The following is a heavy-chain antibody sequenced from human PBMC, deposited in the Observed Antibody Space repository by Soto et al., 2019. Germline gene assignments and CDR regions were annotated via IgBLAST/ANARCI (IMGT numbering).Heavy chain of an antibody. CDR3: ARITVAGTSRPFDY. CDR2: IDWDDYK. Sequence: GSGPTLVNPTQTLTLTCTFSGFSLSTSGMCVSWNRQPPGKALEWLASIDWDDYKYYSTSPKTRLTISKDTSKNQVVLTMTNMDPVDTATYYCARITVAGTSRPFDYWGQGTLVTVSS. D-gene: IGHD6-19*01. CDR1: GFSLSTSGMC. V-gene: IGHV2-70*11. J-gene: IGHJ4*02.